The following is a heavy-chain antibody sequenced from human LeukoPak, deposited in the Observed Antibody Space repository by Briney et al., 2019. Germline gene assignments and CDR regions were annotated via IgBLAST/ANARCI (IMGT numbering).Heavy chain of an antibody. Sequence: SETLSLTCTTSGVSISRFYWRWVRQPPGKGLEWIGNIYSGVPTYFNPSLKSRVIISVDTSKNQFSLNLTSVTAADTAMYYCVQTTGWPGFDYWGQGTLVTVSS. CDR3: VQTTGWPGFDY. J-gene: IGHJ4*02. V-gene: IGHV4-4*09. CDR2: IYSGVPT. D-gene: IGHD1-1*01. CDR1: GVSISRFY.